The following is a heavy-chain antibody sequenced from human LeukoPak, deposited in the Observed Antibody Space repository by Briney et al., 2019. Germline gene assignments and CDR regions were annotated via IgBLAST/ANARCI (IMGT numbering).Heavy chain of an antibody. D-gene: IGHD6-19*01. CDR2: IYYSGST. CDR3: ARVGIAVAVFDY. J-gene: IGHJ4*02. Sequence: PSETLSLTCTVSGGSISSSSYYWGWVRQPPGKGLEWIGSIYYSGSTYYNPSLKSRVTISVDTSKNQFSLKPSSVTAADTAVYYCARVGIAVAVFDYWGQGTLVTVSS. V-gene: IGHV4-39*07. CDR1: GGSISSSSYY.